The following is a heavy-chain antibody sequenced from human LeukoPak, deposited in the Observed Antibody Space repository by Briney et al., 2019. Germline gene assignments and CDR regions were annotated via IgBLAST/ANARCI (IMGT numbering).Heavy chain of an antibody. D-gene: IGHD6-19*01. CDR1: GYTFTGHY. J-gene: IGHJ4*02. CDR3: ARWRGYASDWSGPFDD. Sequence: ASVTVSYTASGYTFTGHYMHWVRQAPGQGLEWMGWINPNSVVTKCAQTFQGRVTMTRDTSMSTAYMELSSLGSDDTAVYYCARWRGYASDWSGPFDDWGQGTLVTVSS. V-gene: IGHV1-2*02. CDR2: INPNSVVT.